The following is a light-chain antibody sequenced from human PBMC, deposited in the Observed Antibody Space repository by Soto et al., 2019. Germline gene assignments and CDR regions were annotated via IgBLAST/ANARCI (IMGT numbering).Light chain of an antibody. J-gene: IGLJ2*01. CDR2: EGS. Sequence: QSALTQPPSASGSPGQSVTISCTGSSSDVGGYNYVSWYQQHPGKAPKLMIYEGSKRPSGVPDRLSGSKSGNTASLTVSGXXXXXXXXXYCSSYGGSNTVVFGGGTKLTVL. V-gene: IGLV2-8*01. CDR1: SSDVGGYNY. CDR3: SSYGGSNTVV.